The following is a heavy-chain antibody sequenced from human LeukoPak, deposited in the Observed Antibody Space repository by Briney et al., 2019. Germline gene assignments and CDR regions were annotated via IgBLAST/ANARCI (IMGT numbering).Heavy chain of an antibody. D-gene: IGHD2-8*01. V-gene: IGHV3-30-3*01. Sequence: PGGSLRLSCAASGFTFSSYAMHWVRQAPGNGLEWVAVISYDGSNKYYADSVKGRFTISRDNSKNTLYLQMNSLRAEDTAVYYCARDYCTHGVCCGLDPWGQGTLVTVSS. CDR3: ARDYCTHGVCCGLDP. J-gene: IGHJ5*02. CDR1: GFTFSSYA. CDR2: ISYDGSNK.